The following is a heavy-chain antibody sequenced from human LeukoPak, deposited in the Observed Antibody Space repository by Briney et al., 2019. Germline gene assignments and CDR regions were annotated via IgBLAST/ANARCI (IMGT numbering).Heavy chain of an antibody. CDR2: ISGSGGST. V-gene: IGHV3-23*01. J-gene: IGHJ4*02. Sequence: GGSLRLSCAASGFTFSSYAMSWVRQAPGKGLEWVSAISGSGGSTYYADSVKGRFTISRDNSKNTLYLQMNSLRAEDTAVYYCARVRGYSGYNFGYWGQGTLVTVSS. CDR3: ARVRGYSGYNFGY. CDR1: GFTFSSYA. D-gene: IGHD5-12*01.